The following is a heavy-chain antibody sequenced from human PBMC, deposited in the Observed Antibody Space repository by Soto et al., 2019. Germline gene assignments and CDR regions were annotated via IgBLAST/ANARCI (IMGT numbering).Heavy chain of an antibody. Sequence: GGSLRLSCAASGFTFSSYAMSWVRQAPGKGLEWVSAISGSGGSTYYADSVKGRFTISRDNSKNTLYLQMNSLRAEDTAVYYCAKDLQYDYGDYVRAFDIWGQGTMVTVSS. CDR2: ISGSGGST. D-gene: IGHD4-17*01. J-gene: IGHJ3*02. CDR1: GFTFSSYA. CDR3: AKDLQYDYGDYVRAFDI. V-gene: IGHV3-23*01.